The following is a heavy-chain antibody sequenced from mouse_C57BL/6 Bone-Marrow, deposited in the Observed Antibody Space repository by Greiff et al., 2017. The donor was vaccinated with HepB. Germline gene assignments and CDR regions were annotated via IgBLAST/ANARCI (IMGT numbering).Heavy chain of an antibody. V-gene: IGHV5-4*03. CDR2: ISDGGSYT. Sequence: EVKLVESGGGLVKPGGSLKLSCAASGFTFSSYAMSWVRQTPEKRLEWVATISDGGSYTYYPDNVKGRFTISRDNAKNNLYLQMSHLKSEDTAMYYCARPDEDYAMDYWGQGTSVTVSS. CDR3: ARPDEDYAMDY. J-gene: IGHJ4*01. CDR1: GFTFSSYA.